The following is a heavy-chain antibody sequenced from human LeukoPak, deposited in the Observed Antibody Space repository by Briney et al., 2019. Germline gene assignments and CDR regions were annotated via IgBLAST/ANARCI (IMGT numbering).Heavy chain of an antibody. Sequence: SQTLSLTCAISGDSVSNNSGAWNWIRQSPSRGLEWLGRTYYRSKWYNDYAVSVRSRIIINPDTSKNQFSLRLTSVTAADTAVYYCARQTGSGLFILPGGQGTLVTVSS. J-gene: IGHJ4*02. CDR3: ARQTGSGLFILP. D-gene: IGHD3/OR15-3a*01. CDR1: GDSVSNNSGA. CDR2: TYYRSKWYN. V-gene: IGHV6-1*01.